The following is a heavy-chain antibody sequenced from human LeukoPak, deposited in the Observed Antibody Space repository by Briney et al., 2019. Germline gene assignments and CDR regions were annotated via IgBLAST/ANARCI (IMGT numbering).Heavy chain of an antibody. CDR2: ISSSSSTI. J-gene: IGHJ4*02. V-gene: IGHV3-48*01. CDR1: GFTFSSYS. CDR3: ASMVSMVRGVMIDY. Sequence: PGGSLRLSCAASGFTFSSYSMNWFGRAPGKGLEGVSYISSSSSTIYYADSVKGRFTISRDNAKNSLYLQMNSLRAEDTAVYYCASMVSMVRGVMIDYWGQGTLVTVSS. D-gene: IGHD3-10*01.